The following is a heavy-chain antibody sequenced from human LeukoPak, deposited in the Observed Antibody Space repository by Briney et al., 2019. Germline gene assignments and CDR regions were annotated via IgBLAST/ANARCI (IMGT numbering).Heavy chain of an antibody. Sequence: GGSLRLSCAPSGFTFSAYWMSWVRQAPGKGLEWVANIKQDGSENYSVDSVKGRFTISRDNAKNSLFLQMNSLRVDDTATYYCARAGEMRYMDVWGKGTAVAVS. CDR3: ARAGEMRYMDV. V-gene: IGHV3-7*01. D-gene: IGHD5-24*01. CDR2: IKQDGSEN. CDR1: GFTFSAYW. J-gene: IGHJ6*03.